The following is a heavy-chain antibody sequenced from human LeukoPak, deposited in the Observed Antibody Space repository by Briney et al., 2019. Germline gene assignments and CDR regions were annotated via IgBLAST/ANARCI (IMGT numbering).Heavy chain of an antibody. J-gene: IGHJ4*02. CDR2: ISGSGGTT. D-gene: IGHD2-2*01. Sequence: GGSLRLSCAASGFTFSGYAMSWVRQAPGKGLEWVSAISGSGGTTYYADSVKGRFTISRDNSQNTLYLQMNSLSAEDTAVYYCARDHRSSTWPFDYWGQGTLVTVSS. CDR1: GFTFSGYA. CDR3: ARDHRSSTWPFDY. V-gene: IGHV3-23*01.